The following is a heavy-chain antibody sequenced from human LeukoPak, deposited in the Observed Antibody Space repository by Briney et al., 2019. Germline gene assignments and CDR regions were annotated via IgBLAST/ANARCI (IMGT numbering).Heavy chain of an antibody. J-gene: IGHJ4*02. CDR3: ARDVTWEDYGDYPYYFDY. V-gene: IGHV1-46*01. CDR2: INPSGGST. D-gene: IGHD4-17*01. CDR1: GYTFTSYY. Sequence: GASVKVSCKASGYTFTSYYMHWVRQAPGQGLEWMGIINPSGGSTSYAQKFQGRVTMTRDMSTSTAYMELRSLRSDDTAVYYCARDVTWEDYGDYPYYFDYWGQGTLVTVSS.